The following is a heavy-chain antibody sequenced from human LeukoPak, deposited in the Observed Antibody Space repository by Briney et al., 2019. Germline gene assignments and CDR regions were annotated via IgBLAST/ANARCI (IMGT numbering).Heavy chain of an antibody. CDR2: FTADGSNT. V-gene: IGHV3-74*01. CDR3: VRDGHATTPFDY. Sequence: GGSLRLSCAASGFTLSNYWVHWVRQAPGKGLVWVSRFTADGSNTAYADSVKGRFTISSDNAKNTLYLQMNSLRAEDTAVYYCVRDGHATTPFDYWGQGTLVTVSS. CDR1: GFTLSNYW. D-gene: IGHD1-7*01. J-gene: IGHJ4*02.